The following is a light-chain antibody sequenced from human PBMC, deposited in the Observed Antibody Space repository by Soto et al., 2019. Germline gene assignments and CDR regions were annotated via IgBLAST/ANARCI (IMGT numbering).Light chain of an antibody. V-gene: IGKV1-5*03. Sequence: DIQMTQSPSTLSASVGDRVTITCRATKSINNWLAWYQQKPGKAPKLLIYKTSNLESGVPSRFSGSGSGTEFTLTISSLQPDDFATYYCQQYNGNSRTFGQGTKVEIK. J-gene: IGKJ1*01. CDR3: QQYNGNSRT. CDR2: KTS. CDR1: KSINNW.